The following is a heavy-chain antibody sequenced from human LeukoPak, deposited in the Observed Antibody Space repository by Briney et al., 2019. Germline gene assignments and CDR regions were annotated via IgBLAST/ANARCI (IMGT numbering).Heavy chain of an antibody. CDR3: GRDRSAPYYDLDY. D-gene: IGHD2/OR15-2a*01. CDR1: GFSFSSYW. Sequence: GGSLRLSCAVSGFSFSSYWMHWVRQAPGTGLVWVSRINSDGSSTSYADSVKGRFTISRDNAKNTLYLQMNSLRAEDTAVYYCGRDRSAPYYDLDYWGQGTLVTVSS. J-gene: IGHJ4*02. CDR2: INSDGSST. V-gene: IGHV3-74*01.